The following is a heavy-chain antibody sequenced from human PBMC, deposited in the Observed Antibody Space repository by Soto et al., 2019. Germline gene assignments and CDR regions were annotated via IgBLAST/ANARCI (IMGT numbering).Heavy chain of an antibody. Sequence: PSETLSLTCTVSGGSVSSGSYYWSWFRQPTGKGLEWIGYIYYSGSTNYNPSLKSRVTISVDTSKNQFFLKLSSVTAADTAVYYCASGEVETRTYYQYGMDVCGQGTTVTVSS. V-gene: IGHV4-61*01. CDR3: ASGEVETRTYYQYGMDV. J-gene: IGHJ6*02. CDR1: GGSVSSGSYY. D-gene: IGHD3-10*01. CDR2: IYYSGST.